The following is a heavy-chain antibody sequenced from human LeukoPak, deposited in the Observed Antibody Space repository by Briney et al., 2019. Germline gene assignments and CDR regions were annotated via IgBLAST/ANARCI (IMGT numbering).Heavy chain of an antibody. V-gene: IGHV3-21*01. D-gene: IGHD5-18*01. J-gene: IGHJ4*02. Sequence: GGSLILSCAASGFTFSSYSMNWVRQAPGKGLEWVSSISSSSSYIYYADSVKGRFTISRDNAKNSLYLQMNSLRAEDTAVYYCAREDSYGPYYFDYWGQGTLVTVSS. CDR3: AREDSYGPYYFDY. CDR1: GFTFSSYS. CDR2: ISSSSSYI.